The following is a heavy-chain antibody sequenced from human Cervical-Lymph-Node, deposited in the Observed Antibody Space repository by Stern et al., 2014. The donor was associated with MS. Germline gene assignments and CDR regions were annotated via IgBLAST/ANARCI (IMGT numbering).Heavy chain of an antibody. V-gene: IGHV3-33*01. CDR1: XXTXXSHA. Sequence: VQLVESXXGVXXXGRSLRLSCXXSXXTXXSHAXXXVXQAPGKGLEWXXXIXXDGNKKYYGDSVKGRFTISRDNSQNTVYLQMNTLRAEDTAVYYCARDRDTSAYYWGYDAFDFWGQGTMVTVSS. D-gene: IGHD3-22*01. CDR3: ARDRDTSAYYWGYDAFDF. J-gene: IGHJ3*01. CDR2: IXXDGNKK.